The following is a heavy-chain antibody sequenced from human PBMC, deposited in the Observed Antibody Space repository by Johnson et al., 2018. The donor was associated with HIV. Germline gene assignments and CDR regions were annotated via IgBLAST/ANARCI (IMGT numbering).Heavy chain of an antibody. CDR3: ARGGSSTSLDAFDI. CDR2: IKHDGSEK. D-gene: IGHD2-2*01. CDR1: GFTVSSNY. V-gene: IGHV3-7*01. Sequence: VQLVESGGGLVQSGGSLRLSCGASGFTVSSNYMNWVRQAPGKGLEWVANIKHDGSEKHYVDAVTGRFTISRDNANNSLYLQMNSLRVEDTAVYYCARGGSSTSLDAFDIWGQGTMVTVSS. J-gene: IGHJ3*02.